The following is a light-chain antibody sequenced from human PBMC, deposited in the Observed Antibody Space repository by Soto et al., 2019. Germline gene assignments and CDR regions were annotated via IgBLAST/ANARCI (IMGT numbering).Light chain of an antibody. J-gene: IGLJ1*01. Sequence: QSALTQPASVSGSPGQSITISCTGTSSGVGSYNLVSWYQQHPGKAPKLMIYEGSKRPSGVSNRFSGSKSGNTASLTISGLQAEDEADYYCCSYAGSSTFYVFGIGTKVTVL. CDR2: EGS. CDR1: SSGVGSYNL. V-gene: IGLV2-23*01. CDR3: CSYAGSSTFYV.